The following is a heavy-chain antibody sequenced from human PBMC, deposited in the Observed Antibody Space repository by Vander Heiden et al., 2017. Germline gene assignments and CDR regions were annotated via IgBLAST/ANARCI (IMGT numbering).Heavy chain of an antibody. CDR1: GRSISSNNYY. CDR3: ARHGLFCSGGSCQPGFDY. D-gene: IGHD2-15*01. Sequence: QLQLQESGPGLVQPSETLPPTCIVYGRSISSNNYYWGWIRQSPGKELEWIGSSYYSGTTYYNPSLNSRVTISVDTSKNQFSLRLRSVTAADTAMYYCARHGLFCSGGSCQPGFDYWGQGTLVTVSS. J-gene: IGHJ4*02. V-gene: IGHV4-39*01. CDR2: SYYSGTT.